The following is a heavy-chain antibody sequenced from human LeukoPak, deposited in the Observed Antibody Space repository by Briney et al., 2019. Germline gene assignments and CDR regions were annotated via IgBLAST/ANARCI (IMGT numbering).Heavy chain of an antibody. CDR3: ARRWIQLWLTTYYFDY. CDR2: INHSGST. V-gene: IGHV4-34*01. Sequence: SETLSLTCAVYGGSFSGYYWSWIRQPPGKGLEWIGEINHSGSTNYNPSLKSRVTISVDTSKNQFSLKLSSVTAADTAVYYCARRWIQLWLTTYYFDYWGQGTLATVSS. CDR1: GGSFSGYY. D-gene: IGHD5-18*01. J-gene: IGHJ4*02.